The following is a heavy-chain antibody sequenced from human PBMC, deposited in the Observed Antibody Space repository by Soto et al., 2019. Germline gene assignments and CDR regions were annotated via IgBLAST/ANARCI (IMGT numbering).Heavy chain of an antibody. V-gene: IGHV1-69*13. CDR2: IIPIFGTA. CDR1: GGTFSSYA. D-gene: IGHD3-10*01. J-gene: IGHJ5*02. Sequence: SVKVSCKASGGTFSSYAISWVRQAPGQGLEWMGGIIPIFGTANYAQKFQGRVTITADESTSTAYMELSSLRSEDTAVYYCARFRAFYGSGSGPNWFDPWGQGTLVTVSS. CDR3: ARFRAFYGSGSGPNWFDP.